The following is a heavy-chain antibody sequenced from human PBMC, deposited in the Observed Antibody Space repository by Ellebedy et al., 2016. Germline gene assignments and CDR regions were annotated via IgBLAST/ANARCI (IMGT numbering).Heavy chain of an antibody. Sequence: SETLSLTCTVSGGSISSYYWSWIRQPPGKGLEWIGYIYYSGSTNYNPSLKSRVTISVDTSKNQFSLKLSSVTAADTAVYYCARGLLILYYYYGMDVWGQGTTVTVSS. J-gene: IGHJ6*02. CDR3: ARGLLILYYYYGMDV. CDR2: IYYSGST. D-gene: IGHD2-8*01. CDR1: GGSISSYY. V-gene: IGHV4-59*12.